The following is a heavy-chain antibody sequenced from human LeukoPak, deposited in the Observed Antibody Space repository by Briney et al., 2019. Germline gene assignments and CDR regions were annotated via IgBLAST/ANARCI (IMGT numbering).Heavy chain of an antibody. J-gene: IGHJ4*02. V-gene: IGHV3-66*01. D-gene: IGHD2-21*02. Sequence: EPGGSLRLSCVGSGVIVRSNYMTWVRQAPGKGLEWVSILYHGGSTYYADSVKGRFSISRDNAKNSLYLQMNSLRAEDTAVYYCARDCGGDCYSTTFDYWGQGTLVTVSS. CDR2: LYHGGST. CDR1: GVIVRSNY. CDR3: ARDCGGDCYSTTFDY.